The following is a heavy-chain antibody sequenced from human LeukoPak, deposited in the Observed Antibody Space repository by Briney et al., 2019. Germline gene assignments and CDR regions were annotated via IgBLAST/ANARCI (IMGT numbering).Heavy chain of an antibody. J-gene: IGHJ3*02. CDR3: ARGGEGAFDI. CDR1: GGSISSYY. Sequence: PSETLSLTCAVYGGSISSYYWSWIRQPPGKGLEWIGYIYYSGSTNYNPSLKSRVTISLDTSKNQFSLKLSSVTAADTGVYYCARGGEGAFDIWGQGTMVTVSS. V-gene: IGHV4-59*12. CDR2: IYYSGST.